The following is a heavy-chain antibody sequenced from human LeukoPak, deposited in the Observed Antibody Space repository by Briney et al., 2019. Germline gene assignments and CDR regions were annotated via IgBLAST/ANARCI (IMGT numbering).Heavy chain of an antibody. CDR2: IYYSGST. D-gene: IGHD3-3*01. CDR1: GGSISSYY. Sequence: SETLSLTCTVSGGSISSYYRSWIRQPPGKGLEWIGYIYYSGSTNYNPSLKSRVTISVDTSKNQFSLKLSSVTAADTAVYYCAMIPYYDFWSGYYTGYFQHWGQGTLVTVSS. J-gene: IGHJ1*01. V-gene: IGHV4-59*08. CDR3: AMIPYYDFWSGYYTGYFQH.